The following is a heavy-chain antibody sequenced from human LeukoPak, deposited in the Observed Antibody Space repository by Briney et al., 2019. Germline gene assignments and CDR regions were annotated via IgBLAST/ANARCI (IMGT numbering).Heavy chain of an antibody. CDR1: GGSFSGYY. Sequence: SETLSLTCAVYGGSFSGYYWNWIRQPPGKGLEWIGEINHSGSTNYIPSLKSRVSISVDTSKKQFSLTLTSMTAADTAVYYCARVPHYYFGYGYFDSWGQGTLVTVSS. V-gene: IGHV4-34*01. J-gene: IGHJ4*02. CDR2: INHSGST. D-gene: IGHD3-10*01. CDR3: ARVPHYYFGYGYFDS.